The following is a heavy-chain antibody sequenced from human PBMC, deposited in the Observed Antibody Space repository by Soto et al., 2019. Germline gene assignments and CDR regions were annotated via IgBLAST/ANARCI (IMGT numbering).Heavy chain of an antibody. D-gene: IGHD3-3*01. J-gene: IGHJ4*02. Sequence: GGAPRPSFCGPGFRFSKNRKRWVRPAPREGLEWVGRIKNKTDGGTTDYPAPVRGRFTISRDDSRSTLYLQMNSLKTEDTAVYYCITDPYYDFWSGYHFDYWGQGTLVTVSS. V-gene: IGHV3-15*01. CDR3: ITDPYYDFWSGYHFDY. CDR1: GFRFSKNR. CDR2: IKNKTDGGTT.